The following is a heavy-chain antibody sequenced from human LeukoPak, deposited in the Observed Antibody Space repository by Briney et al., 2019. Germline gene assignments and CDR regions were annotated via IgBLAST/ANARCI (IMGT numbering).Heavy chain of an antibody. Sequence: SETLSLTCTVSGGSISSSSYYWGWIRQPPGKGLEWIGSIYYSGSTYYNPSLKSRVTISVDTSKNQFSLKLSSVTAADTAVYYCAREIPQITWIQLWVPDLQRGGSWFDPWGQGTLVTVSS. D-gene: IGHD5-18*01. V-gene: IGHV4-39*07. CDR1: GGSISSSSYY. J-gene: IGHJ5*02. CDR3: AREIPQITWIQLWVPDLQRGGSWFDP. CDR2: IYYSGST.